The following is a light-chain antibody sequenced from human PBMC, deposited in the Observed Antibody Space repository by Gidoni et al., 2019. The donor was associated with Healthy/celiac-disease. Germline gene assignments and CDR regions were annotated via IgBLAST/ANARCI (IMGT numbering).Light chain of an antibody. Sequence: DIQMTQSPSSLSAPVGDRVTITWRASQSISSYLNWYQQKTGNTPKLLLYAASSLQSGVPSRFRGSGSGTDFTLTLRSLHSEDFATYFCQQSYSTLPFGGGTQVEIK. J-gene: IGKJ4*01. CDR1: QSISSY. V-gene: IGKV1-39*01. CDR3: QQSYSTLP. CDR2: AAS.